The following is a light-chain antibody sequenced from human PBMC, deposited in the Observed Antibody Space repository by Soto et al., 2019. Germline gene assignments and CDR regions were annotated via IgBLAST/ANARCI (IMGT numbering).Light chain of an antibody. V-gene: IGLV1-44*01. CDR3: AAWDDSLNGGDYV. CDR2: SNN. Sequence: QSVLTQPPSASGTPGQRVTISCSGSSSNIGSNTVNWYQQLPGTAPKLLIYSNNQRPSGVPDRFSGSKSGTSASLAISGLQSEDEADYYCAAWDDSLNGGDYVFGTGTKLTVL. CDR1: SSNIGSNT. J-gene: IGLJ1*01.